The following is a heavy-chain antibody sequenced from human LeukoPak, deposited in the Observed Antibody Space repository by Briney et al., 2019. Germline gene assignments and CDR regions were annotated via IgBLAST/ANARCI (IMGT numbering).Heavy chain of an antibody. V-gene: IGHV3-30*04. CDR2: ISYDGSNK. CDR3: ARVMAVAGPGGFDY. CDR1: GFTFSSYA. J-gene: IGHJ4*02. D-gene: IGHD6-19*01. Sequence: GGSLRLSCAASGFTFSSYAMHWVRHAPGKGLEWVAVISYDGSNKYYADSVKGRFTISRDNSKNTLYLQMNSLRAEDTAVYYCARVMAVAGPGGFDYWGQGTLVTVSS.